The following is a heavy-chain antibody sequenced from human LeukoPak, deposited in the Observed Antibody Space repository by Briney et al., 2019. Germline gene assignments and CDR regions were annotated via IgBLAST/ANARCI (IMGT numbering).Heavy chain of an antibody. CDR1: GGSFNGYY. CDR2: INHSGST. D-gene: IGHD6-13*01. V-gene: IGHV4-34*01. J-gene: IGHJ4*02. Sequence: SETLSLTCAASGGSFNGYYWSWIRQPPGKGLEWIGEINHSGSTNYNPSLKSRLTMSVDTSKNQFSVNLSSVTAADTAVYYCARRGSSWQPIPRNFEYWGQGILVTVSS. CDR3: ARRGSSWQPIPRNFEY.